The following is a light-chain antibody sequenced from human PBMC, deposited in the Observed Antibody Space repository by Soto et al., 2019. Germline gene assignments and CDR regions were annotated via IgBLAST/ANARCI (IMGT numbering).Light chain of an antibody. CDR1: QGITNF. J-gene: IGKJ1*01. CDR2: AAS. V-gene: IGKV1-27*01. CDR3: QQYNDYSWT. Sequence: DIQMTQSPSSLSASVADRVTIACRASQGITNFLAWYQQKPGKVPKLLIHAASTLQSGVPSRFSGSGSGTEFTLTISSLQPDDVATYYCQQYNDYSWTFGQGTKVDIK.